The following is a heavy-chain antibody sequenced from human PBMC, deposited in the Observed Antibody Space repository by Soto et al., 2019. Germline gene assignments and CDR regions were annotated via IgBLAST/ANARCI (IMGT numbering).Heavy chain of an antibody. D-gene: IGHD6-13*01. Sequence: SETLSLTCAVYGGSFSGYYWSWIRQPSGKGLEWIGEINHSGSTNYNPSLKSRVTISVDTSKNQFSLKLSSVTAADTAVYYCASYTGYSSSWYRVYWGQGXLVTVHS. V-gene: IGHV4-34*01. J-gene: IGHJ4*02. CDR2: INHSGST. CDR1: GGSFSGYY. CDR3: ASYTGYSSSWYRVY.